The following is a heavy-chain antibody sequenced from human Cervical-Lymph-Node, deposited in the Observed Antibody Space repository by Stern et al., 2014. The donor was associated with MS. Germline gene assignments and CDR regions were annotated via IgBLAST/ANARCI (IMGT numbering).Heavy chain of an antibody. CDR3: AREVAAVVPFDY. V-gene: IGHV2-5*02. CDR2: IYWDDDE. D-gene: IGHD6-13*01. J-gene: IGHJ4*02. CDR1: GFSLSSSGVG. Sequence: QVTLRESGPTLVNPTQTLTLTCTFSGFSLSSSGVGVGWIRQPPGTALEWLALIYWDDDERYSPSLRSRLTITKDTSKNQVVLTMTDMDPVDTATYYCAREVAAVVPFDYWGQGTLVTVSS.